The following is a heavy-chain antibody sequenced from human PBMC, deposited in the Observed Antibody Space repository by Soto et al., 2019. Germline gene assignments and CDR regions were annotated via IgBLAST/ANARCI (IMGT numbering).Heavy chain of an antibody. D-gene: IGHD2-15*01. V-gene: IGHV3-64*01. CDR1: GFTFSSYA. Sequence: EVQLVESEGGLVQPGGSLRPSCAASGFTFSSYAMHWVRQAPGKGLEHVSVIRSNGGSTYYANSVKGRFTNSRYNSKNPLYLKMGSLRAEDMAVYYCERGIFDSYGMDVWGQGPTVTVSS. J-gene: IGHJ6*02. CDR2: IRSNGGST. CDR3: ERGIFDSYGMDV.